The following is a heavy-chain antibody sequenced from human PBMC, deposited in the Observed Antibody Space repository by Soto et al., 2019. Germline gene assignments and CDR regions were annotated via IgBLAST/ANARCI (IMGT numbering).Heavy chain of an antibody. J-gene: IGHJ5*02. CDR1: GGSFSGYY. CDR2: INHSGST. CDR3: ARGGRFLDWFDP. Sequence: QVQLQQWGAGLLKPSETLSLTCAVYGGSFSGYYWSWIRQPPGKGLEWIGEINHSGSTNYNPSLKSRVTISVDTSKNQFSLKLSSVNAADTAVYYCARGGRFLDWFDPWGQGTLVTVSS. V-gene: IGHV4-34*01. D-gene: IGHD3-3*01.